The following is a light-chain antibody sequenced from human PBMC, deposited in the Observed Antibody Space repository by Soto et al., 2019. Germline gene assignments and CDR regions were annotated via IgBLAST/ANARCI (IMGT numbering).Light chain of an antibody. CDR1: QHINNS. CDR2: DVS. CDR3: QQYDNLPLT. V-gene: IGKV1-33*01. J-gene: IGKJ3*01. Sequence: DVQMTQSPSSLSASVGDRITITCQASQHINNSLNWYQQKPGKAPRLLIFDVSNLATGVPSRFSGSGFGTDFTFTISNLQPEDFATYYCQQYDNLPLTFGPWTRVDVK.